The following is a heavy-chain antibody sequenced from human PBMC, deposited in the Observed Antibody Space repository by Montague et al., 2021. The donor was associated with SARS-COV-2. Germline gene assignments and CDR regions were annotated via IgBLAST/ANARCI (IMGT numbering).Heavy chain of an antibody. Sequence: SLRLSCAASGFSFSTDWMSWVRQAPGKGLEWVANINGDGSAKSYVDSVKGRFTISRDNANNSLYLQMNSLRAEDTAVHYCARDSYTKGDYWGQGTLVSVSS. V-gene: IGHV3-7*03. CDR2: INGDGSAK. CDR3: ARDSYTKGDY. CDR1: GFSFSTDW. D-gene: IGHD4-11*01. J-gene: IGHJ4*02.